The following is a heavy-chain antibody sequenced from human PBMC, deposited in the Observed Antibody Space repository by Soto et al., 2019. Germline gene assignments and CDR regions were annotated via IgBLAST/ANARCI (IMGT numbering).Heavy chain of an antibody. J-gene: IGHJ4*02. CDR1: GFTFDDYG. D-gene: IGHD6-13*01. V-gene: IGHV3-20*04. CDR3: ARDLEIAAADYFDY. CDR2: INWNGGST. Sequence: LRLSCAASGFTFDDYGMSWVRQAPGKGLEWVSGINWNGGSTGYADSVKGRFTISRDNAKNSLYLQMNSLRAEDTALYYCARDLEIAAADYFDYWGQGTLVTVSS.